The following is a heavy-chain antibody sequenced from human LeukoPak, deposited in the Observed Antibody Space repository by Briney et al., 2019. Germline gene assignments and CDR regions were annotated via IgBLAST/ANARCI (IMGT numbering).Heavy chain of an antibody. V-gene: IGHV4-39*01. CDR3: ARLAAAAGRFFDY. J-gene: IGHJ4*02. Sequence: PSETLSLTCTVSGGSISSSSYYWGWTRQPPGKGLEWIGSIYYSGSTYYNPSLKSRVTISIDTSKNQFSLKLSSVTAADTAVYYCARLAAAAGRFFDYWGQGTLVTVSS. CDR2: IYYSGST. CDR1: GGSISSSSYY. D-gene: IGHD6-13*01.